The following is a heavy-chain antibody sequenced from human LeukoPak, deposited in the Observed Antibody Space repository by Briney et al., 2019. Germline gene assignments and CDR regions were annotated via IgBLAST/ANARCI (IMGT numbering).Heavy chain of an antibody. CDR2: IYHSGST. Sequence: SETLSLTCTVSGGSISSSSYYWAWIRQPPGKGLEWIGSIYHSGSTFYKSSLKSRVTISVDTSKNQFSLKLSSVTAADTAVYYCARTSTVTYYFDYWGQGTLVTVSS. V-gene: IGHV4-39*07. J-gene: IGHJ4*02. D-gene: IGHD4-17*01. CDR3: ARTSTVTYYFDY. CDR1: GGSISSSSYY.